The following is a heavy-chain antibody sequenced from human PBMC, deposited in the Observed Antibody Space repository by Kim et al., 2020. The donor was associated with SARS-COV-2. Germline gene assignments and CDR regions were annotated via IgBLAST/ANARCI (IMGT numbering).Heavy chain of an antibody. Sequence: GGSLRLSCAASGFTFSSYAMHWVRQAPGKGLEWVAVISYDGSNKYYADSVKGRFTISRDNSKNTLYLQMNSLRAEDTAVYYCAREYSSSWVRRQYYGMDVWGQGTTVTVSS. CDR3: AREYSSSWVRRQYYGMDV. J-gene: IGHJ6*02. CDR2: ISYDGSNK. D-gene: IGHD6-13*01. V-gene: IGHV3-30-3*01. CDR1: GFTFSSYA.